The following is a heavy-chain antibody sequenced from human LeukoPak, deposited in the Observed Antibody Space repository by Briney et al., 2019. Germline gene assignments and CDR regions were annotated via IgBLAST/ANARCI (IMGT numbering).Heavy chain of an antibody. CDR1: GFTFSSYG. J-gene: IGHJ4*02. CDR3: ARERRCSSTSCSYYFDY. D-gene: IGHD2-2*01. CDR2: IWYDGSNK. Sequence: PGGSLRLSCAASGFTFSSYGMHWVRQAPGKGLEWVAVIWYDGSNKYYADSVKGRFTISRDNSKNTLYLQMNSLRAEDTAVYYSARERRCSSTSCSYYFDYWGQGTLVTVSS. V-gene: IGHV3-33*01.